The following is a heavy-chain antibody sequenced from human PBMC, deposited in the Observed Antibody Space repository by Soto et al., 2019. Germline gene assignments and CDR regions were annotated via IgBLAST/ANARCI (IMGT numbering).Heavy chain of an antibody. Sequence: LSLTCXVSGGSISSSSYYWVWIRQPPGKGLEWIGSIYYSGSTYYNPSLKSRVTISVDPSTNQFSLKLSSVTAADTAVYYRARYLSGLDVWGQGTLVTVSS. CDR3: ARYLSGLDV. CDR1: GGSISSSSYY. CDR2: IYYSGST. J-gene: IGHJ6*02. V-gene: IGHV4-39*01.